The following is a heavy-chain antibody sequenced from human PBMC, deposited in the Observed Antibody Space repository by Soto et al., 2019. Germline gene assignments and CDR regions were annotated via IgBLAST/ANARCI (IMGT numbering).Heavy chain of an antibody. D-gene: IGHD3-10*01. CDR2: IYHSGST. J-gene: IGHJ6*02. CDR3: ARDPYYYGSGGDYYGMDV. CDR1: GGSISSSNW. V-gene: IGHV4-4*02. Sequence: SETLSLTCAVSGGSISSSNWWSWVRQPPGKGLEWIGEIYHSGSTNYNPSLKSRVTISVDKSKNQFSLKLSSVTAADTAVYYCARDPYYYGSGGDYYGMDVWGQGTKVTVSS.